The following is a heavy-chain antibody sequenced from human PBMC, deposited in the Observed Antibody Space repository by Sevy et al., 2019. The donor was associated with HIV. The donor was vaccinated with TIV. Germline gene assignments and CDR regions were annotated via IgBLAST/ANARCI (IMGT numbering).Heavy chain of an antibody. CDR3: ARDLPPSATVVPHFDY. D-gene: IGHD2-21*01. CDR2: INNDGSSI. CDR1: GFSFSSYE. J-gene: IGHJ4*02. V-gene: IGHV3-48*03. Sequence: GGSLRLSCTASGFSFSSYEMNWVRQAPGKGLEWISCINNDGSSIYYSDSVKGRFTISRDNAKNSLYLQMNRLRAEDTAVYYCARDLPPSATVVPHFDYWDQGTLVTVSS.